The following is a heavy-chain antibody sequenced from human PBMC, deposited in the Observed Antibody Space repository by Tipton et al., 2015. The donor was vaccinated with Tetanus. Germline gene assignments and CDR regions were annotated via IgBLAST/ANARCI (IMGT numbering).Heavy chain of an antibody. V-gene: IGHV4-34*01. CDR1: GGSFSGYY. CDR3: ARGHYYFGLDV. J-gene: IGHJ6*02. CDR2: INHSGST. Sequence: TLSLTCAVNGGSFSGYYWSWIRQPPGKGLEWIGEINHSGSTNYNPSLKGRVTISVDTSKNQFSLKLSSVTAADTAVYYCARGHYYFGLDVWGQGTSVSVSS.